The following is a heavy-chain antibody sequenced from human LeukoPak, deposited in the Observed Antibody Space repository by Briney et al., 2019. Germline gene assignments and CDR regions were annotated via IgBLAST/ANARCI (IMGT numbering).Heavy chain of an antibody. Sequence: SETLSLTCTVSGGSISSYYWSWIRQPPGKGLEWIGYIYYSGSTNYNPSLKSRVTISVDTSKNQFSLKLSSVTAADTAVYYCASGLGWELPLDYYYYGMDVWGQGTTVTVSS. V-gene: IGHV4-59*01. CDR3: ASGLGWELPLDYYYYGMDV. D-gene: IGHD1-26*01. CDR2: IYYSGST. J-gene: IGHJ6*02. CDR1: GGSISSYY.